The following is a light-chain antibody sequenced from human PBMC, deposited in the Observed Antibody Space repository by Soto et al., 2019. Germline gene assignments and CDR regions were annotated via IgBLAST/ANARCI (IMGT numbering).Light chain of an antibody. Sequence: EIVLTQSPGTLSLSPGERATLSCRASQSVSSSYLAWYQQKPGPAPRLLISGASNRATGIPERFSGSGSGTDFTLTITRLETEDFAVYYCQQYDNSFSFGGGTKVEIK. CDR1: QSVSSSY. CDR3: QQYDNSFS. J-gene: IGKJ4*01. V-gene: IGKV3-20*01. CDR2: GAS.